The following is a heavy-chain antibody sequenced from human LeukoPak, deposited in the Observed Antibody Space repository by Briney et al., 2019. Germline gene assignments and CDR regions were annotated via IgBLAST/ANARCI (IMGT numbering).Heavy chain of an antibody. J-gene: IGHJ3*02. V-gene: IGHV4-39*01. D-gene: IGHD1-26*01. CDR3: ARHAGSYWASAFDI. CDR2: IYYIGST. Sequence: PSETLSLPCTVSGGFINSSSYYWGRIRQPPGKGLQWIGSIYYIGSTYYNPALTIQDTISVDQSKNQSSQKLSSVTAADTAVYYCARHAGSYWASAFDIWGQGTMVTVSS. CDR1: GGFINSSSYY.